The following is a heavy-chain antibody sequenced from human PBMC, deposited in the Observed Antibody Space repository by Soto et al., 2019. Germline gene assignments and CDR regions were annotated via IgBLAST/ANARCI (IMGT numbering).Heavy chain of an antibody. Sequence: SETLSLTCTVPGGSISSGDYYWSWIRQPPGKGLEWIGYIYYSGSTYYNPSLKSRVTISVDTSKNQFSLKLSSVTAADTAVYYCARAEIVGATRVYYYGMDVWGQGTTVTVSS. V-gene: IGHV4-30-4*01. CDR3: ARAEIVGATRVYYYGMDV. J-gene: IGHJ6*02. CDR1: GGSISSGDYY. CDR2: IYYSGST. D-gene: IGHD1-26*01.